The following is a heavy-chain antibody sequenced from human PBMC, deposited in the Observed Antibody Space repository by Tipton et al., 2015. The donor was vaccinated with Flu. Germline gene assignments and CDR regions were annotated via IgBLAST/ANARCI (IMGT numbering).Heavy chain of an antibody. CDR1: GFTFNFYS. J-gene: IGHJ4*02. V-gene: IGHV3-23*01. CDR3: ARVIPEFVAGLSY. CDR2: IGGGGATT. D-gene: IGHD6-19*01. Sequence: GSLRLSCAASGFTFNFYSMNWVRQAPGKGLEWVSAIGGGGATTYFADSVKGRFTISRDNIRNTLYLQMNSLRAEDTAIYYCARVIPEFVAGLSYWGQGTLVSVSS.